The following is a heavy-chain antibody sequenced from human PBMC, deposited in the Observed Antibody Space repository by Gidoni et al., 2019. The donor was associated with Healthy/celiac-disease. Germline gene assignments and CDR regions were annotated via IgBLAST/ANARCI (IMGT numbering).Heavy chain of an antibody. CDR2: IYYSGST. V-gene: IGHV4-59*01. Sequence: QVQLQESGPGLVKPSETLSLTCTVSGGSISSYYWSWIRQPPGKGLEWIGYIYYSGSTNYNPSLKSRVTISVDTSKNQFSLKLSSVTAADTAVYYCARCYDFWSGCDPWGQGTLVTVSS. CDR1: GGSISSYY. CDR3: ARCYDFWSGCDP. J-gene: IGHJ5*02. D-gene: IGHD3-3*01.